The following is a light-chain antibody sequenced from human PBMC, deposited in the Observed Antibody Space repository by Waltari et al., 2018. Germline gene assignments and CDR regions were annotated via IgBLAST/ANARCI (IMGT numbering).Light chain of an antibody. V-gene: IGKV1-39*01. CDR2: AAS. CDR3: QQSYSGPIT. Sequence: IHLTQSPSSLSASVGDRVTITCRTTQTVIIYLNWYQQKPGKAPKLLIYAASSLQSGVPSRFSGSGSGTDFTLTISSLQPEDFATYYCQQSYSGPITFGQGTRLENK. J-gene: IGKJ5*01. CDR1: QTVIIY.